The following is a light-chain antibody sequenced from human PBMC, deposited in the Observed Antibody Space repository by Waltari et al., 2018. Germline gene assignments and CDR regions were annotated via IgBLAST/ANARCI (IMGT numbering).Light chain of an antibody. CDR3: MQGLSLPWT. CDR2: ELF. CDR1: QSLLHTDGKTY. J-gene: IGKJ1*01. V-gene: IGKV2-29*02. Sequence: ENVMTQTPLSLSVTPGQPASISCKSSQSLLHTDGKTYLYWFLQKPGQSPQLLMYELFSRFSGVPDRFSASGLGTDFTLKISRVEAEDVGVYYCMQGLSLPWTFGQGTKVEIK.